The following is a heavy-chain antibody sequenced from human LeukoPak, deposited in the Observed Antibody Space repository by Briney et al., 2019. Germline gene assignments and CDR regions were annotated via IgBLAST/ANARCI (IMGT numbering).Heavy chain of an antibody. CDR2: IYSGGST. Sequence: GGSLRLSCAASGFTFSSAWIHWVRHAPGKGLVWVSVIYSGGSTYYADSVKGRFTISRDNSKNTLYLQMNSLRAEDTAVYYCARELGTPDDYWGQGTLVTVSS. CDR3: ARELGTPDDY. CDR1: GFTFSSAW. D-gene: IGHD1-14*01. J-gene: IGHJ4*02. V-gene: IGHV3-66*01.